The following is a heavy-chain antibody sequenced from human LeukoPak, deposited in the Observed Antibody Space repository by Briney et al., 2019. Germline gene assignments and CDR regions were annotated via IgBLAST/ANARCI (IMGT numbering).Heavy chain of an antibody. J-gene: IGHJ6*04. CDR2: ISSSGSTI. CDR1: GFSFSSYW. V-gene: IGHV3-48*03. D-gene: IGHD3-10*02. Sequence: PGGSLRLSCAASGFSFSSYWMSWVRRAPGKGLEWVSYISSSGSTIFYADSVKGRFTISRDNAKNSLYLQMNSLRAEDTAVYYCAELGTTMIGGVWGKGTTVTISS. CDR3: AELGTTMIGGV.